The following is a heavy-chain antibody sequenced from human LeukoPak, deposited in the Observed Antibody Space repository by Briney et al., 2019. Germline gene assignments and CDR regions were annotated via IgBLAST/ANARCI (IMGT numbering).Heavy chain of an antibody. D-gene: IGHD6-19*01. CDR2: AYYSGRN. CDR3: ATLNIESSSGWFLRS. V-gene: IGHV4-59*01. J-gene: IGHJ5*02. Sequence: PSETLSLTCHVSGGYITTYYWSWIRQPPGKGLEWIGYAYYSGRNEYNPSLRSRVAMSADASRNQFSLTLSSVTAADTAIYYCATLNIESSSGWFLRSWGQGTLVSVSS. CDR1: GGYITTYY.